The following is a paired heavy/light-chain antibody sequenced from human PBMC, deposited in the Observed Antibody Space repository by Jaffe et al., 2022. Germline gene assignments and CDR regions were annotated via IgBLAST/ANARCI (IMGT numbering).Light chain of an antibody. Sequence: QSALTQPRSVSGSPGQSVTISCTGTSSDVGGYKYVSWYQQHPGKAPKLMIYDVTNRPSGVPDRFSGSRSGNTASLTISGLQAEDEADYFCCSYAGSYIYVLFGGGTKLTVL. J-gene: IGLJ2*01. CDR3: CSYAGSYIYVL. CDR2: DVT. CDR1: SSDVGGYKY. V-gene: IGLV2-11*01.
Heavy chain of an antibody. CDR3: VRHDDGYVNFDS. J-gene: IGHJ4*02. CDR1: GYSIRSTYY. D-gene: IGHD5-12*01. V-gene: IGHV4-38-2*01. Sequence: QVHLQESGPGLLKPSETLSLTCAVSGYSIRSTYYWGWIRQPPGKGLEWIGTVWHTGSAYCNPSLKSRVTISVDTSKNQFSLRLNSVTAADTAVYYCVRHDDGYVNFDSWGQGTLVTVSS. CDR2: VWHTGSA.